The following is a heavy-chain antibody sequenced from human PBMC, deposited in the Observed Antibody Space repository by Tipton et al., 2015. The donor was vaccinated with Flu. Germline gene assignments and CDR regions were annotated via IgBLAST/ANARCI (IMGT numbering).Heavy chain of an antibody. D-gene: IGHD2-21*02. J-gene: IGHJ5*02. CDR3: ARHLRCGGDCYSPLPKSGFDP. CDR2: IYYSGST. V-gene: IGHV4-38-2*01. Sequence: GLVKPSETLSLICAVSDYSISSGYYWGWIRQPPGKGLEWIGSIYYSGSTYYNPSLKSRVTISVDTSKNQFSLKLSSVTAADTAVYYCARHLRCGGDCYSPLPKSGFDPWGQGTLVTVSS. CDR1: DYSISSGYY.